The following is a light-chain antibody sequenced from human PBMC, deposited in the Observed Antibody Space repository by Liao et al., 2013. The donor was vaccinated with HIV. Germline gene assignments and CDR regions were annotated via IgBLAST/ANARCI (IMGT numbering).Light chain of an antibody. J-gene: IGLJ2*01. CDR3: QVWDSGADVV. CDR1: KIGGKS. CDR2: YDS. Sequence: SYELTQPPSVSVAPGKTATMTCGGNKIGGKSVHWYQQQPGQAPVLVISYDSERPSGISERFSGSNSGNTATLTISRVEAGDEADYYCQVWDSGADVVFGGGTKLTVL. V-gene: IGLV3-21*01.